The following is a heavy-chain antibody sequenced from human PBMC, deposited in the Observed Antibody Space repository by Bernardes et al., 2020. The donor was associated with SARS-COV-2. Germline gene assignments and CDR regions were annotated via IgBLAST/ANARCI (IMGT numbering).Heavy chain of an antibody. V-gene: IGHV4-59*08. D-gene: IGHD6-13*01. CDR1: GGSISSYY. CDR2: IYYTGST. J-gene: IGHJ5*02. Sequence: SETLSLTCTVSGGSISSYYWNWIRQPPGKGLGWIGYIYYTGSTNSNPSLKSQVPISVDTSKNQFSLRLSSVTAADTAVYYCARLFSYSSSWFRWGWFDPWGQGTLVTVSS. CDR3: ARLFSYSSSWFRWGWFDP.